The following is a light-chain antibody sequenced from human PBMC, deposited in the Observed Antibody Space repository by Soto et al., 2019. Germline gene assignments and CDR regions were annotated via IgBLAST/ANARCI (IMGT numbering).Light chain of an antibody. CDR2: KAS. V-gene: IGKV1-5*03. J-gene: IGKJ1*01. CDR3: QKYNSSSES. Sequence: DIQMTQSPSTLSGSVGDRVTITCRASQTISSWLAWYQQKPGKAPKLLIYKASTLKSGVPSRFSGSGSGTEFTLTISILQPDACATYYCQKYNSSSESFCQGATVELK. CDR1: QTISSW.